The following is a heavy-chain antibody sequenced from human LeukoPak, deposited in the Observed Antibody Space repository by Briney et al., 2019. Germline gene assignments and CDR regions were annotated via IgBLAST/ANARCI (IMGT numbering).Heavy chain of an antibody. CDR3: VRDDRSYGVDY. V-gene: IGHV3-74*01. CDR1: GFTFSSHW. Sequence: GGSLRLSCAASGFTFSSHWMHWVRQAPGEGRVCVARIKSDGTYRDYGDSVRGRFTISRDNAKDTLYLQMNSLRAEDTAVYYCVRDDRSYGVDYWGQGTPVTVSS. CDR2: IKSDGTYR. D-gene: IGHD4-17*01. J-gene: IGHJ4*02.